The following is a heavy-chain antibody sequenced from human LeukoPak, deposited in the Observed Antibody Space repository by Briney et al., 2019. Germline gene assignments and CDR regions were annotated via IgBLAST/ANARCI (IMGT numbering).Heavy chain of an antibody. D-gene: IGHD1-26*01. V-gene: IGHV1-18*01. CDR2: ISAYNGNT. CDR3: ARDLAFPGSYGSAEFYFDF. Sequence: ASVKVSCKASGYTFTSYGISWVRQAPGQGLEWMGWISAYNGNTNYAQKLQGRVTMTTDTSTTTAYMELRSLTSDDTAVYYCARDLAFPGSYGSAEFYFDFWGQGALVTVSS. CDR1: GYTFTSYG. J-gene: IGHJ4*02.